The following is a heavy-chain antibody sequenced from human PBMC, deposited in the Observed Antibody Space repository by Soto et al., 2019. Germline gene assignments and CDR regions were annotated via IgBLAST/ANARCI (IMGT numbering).Heavy chain of an antibody. CDR3: ARVYSGSYSDS. J-gene: IGHJ4*02. Sequence: ETLSLTCAVYGESFSAYYWSWIRQPPGKGLEWIGEINHSGSTSYSPSLKSRVTISVDKSKKYFSLNLTSVTAADTAVYYCARVYSGSYSDSWGQGTLVTVSS. D-gene: IGHD1-26*01. V-gene: IGHV4-34*01. CDR1: GESFSAYY. CDR2: INHSGST.